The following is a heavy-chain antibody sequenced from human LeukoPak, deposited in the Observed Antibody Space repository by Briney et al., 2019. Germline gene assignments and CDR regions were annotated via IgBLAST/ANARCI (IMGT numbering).Heavy chain of an antibody. CDR2: INPNSGGT. Sequence: WASVKVSCKASGYTFTGYYMHWVRQAPGQGLEWMGWINPNSGGTNYAQKFQGRVTMTRDTSISTAYMELSRLRSDDTAVYYCARELFDWLIETNWFDPWGQGTLVTVSS. V-gene: IGHV1-2*02. J-gene: IGHJ5*02. D-gene: IGHD3-9*01. CDR1: GYTFTGYY. CDR3: ARELFDWLIETNWFDP.